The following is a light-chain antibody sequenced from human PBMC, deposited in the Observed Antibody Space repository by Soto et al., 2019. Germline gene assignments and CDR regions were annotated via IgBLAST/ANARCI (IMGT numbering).Light chain of an antibody. V-gene: IGLV8-61*01. CDR2: NTN. CDR3: MLYMGSAIWV. Sequence: QAVVTQEPSLSVSPGGTVTLTCGLASGSVSTSFHPSWYQLTPGQAPRTLIHNTNIRSSGVPDRFSGSILGNKAALTITGAQADDESHYFCMLYMGSAIWVFGGGTKLTVL. CDR1: SGSVSTSFH. J-gene: IGLJ3*02.